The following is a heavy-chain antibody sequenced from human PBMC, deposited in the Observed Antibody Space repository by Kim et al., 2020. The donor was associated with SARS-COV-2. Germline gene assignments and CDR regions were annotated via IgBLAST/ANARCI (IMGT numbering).Heavy chain of an antibody. V-gene: IGHV3-21*01. D-gene: IGHD6-13*01. CDR2: ISSSSSYI. CDR3: ARAYESSSWYGPQRGPSYGMDV. J-gene: IGHJ6*02. Sequence: GGSLRLSCAASGFTFSSYSMNWVRQAPGKGLEWVSSISSSSSYIYYADSVKGRFTISRDNAKNSLYLQMNSLRAEDTAVYYCARAYESSSWYGPQRGPSYGMDVWGQGTTVTVSS. CDR1: GFTFSSYS.